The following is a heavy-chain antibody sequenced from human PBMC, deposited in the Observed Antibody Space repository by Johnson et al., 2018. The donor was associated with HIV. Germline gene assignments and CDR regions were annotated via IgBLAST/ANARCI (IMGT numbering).Heavy chain of an antibody. J-gene: IGHJ3*02. CDR2: ISSDGSNK. Sequence: QVQLVESGGGVDQPGRSLRLSCAASGFTFSSYGMHWVRQAPGKGLAWVAFISSDGSNKYFAVSVTGRFTISRDNAKSSLFLQMSGLRAGDTALYYCAKDIGYSSGLGNTAFDMWGLGTMVTVSS. V-gene: IGHV3-30*18. CDR3: AKDIGYSSGLGNTAFDM. CDR1: GFTFSSYG. D-gene: IGHD6-19*01.